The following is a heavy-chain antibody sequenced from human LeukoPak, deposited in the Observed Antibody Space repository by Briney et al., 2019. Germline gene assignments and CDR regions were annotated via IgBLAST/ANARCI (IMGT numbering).Heavy chain of an antibody. CDR1: GVSISSSSYY. V-gene: IGHV4-39*01. CDR3: ARLGRGGYSDY. D-gene: IGHD5-12*01. J-gene: IGHJ4*02. Sequence: SETLSLTCTVSGVSISSSSYYWRWIRQPPGKGREGIGSIYYSGSTYYNPSLKSRVTISVDTSKNPFSLKLSSVTAADTPVYYCARLGRGGYSDYGGQGTLVTVSS. CDR2: IYYSGST.